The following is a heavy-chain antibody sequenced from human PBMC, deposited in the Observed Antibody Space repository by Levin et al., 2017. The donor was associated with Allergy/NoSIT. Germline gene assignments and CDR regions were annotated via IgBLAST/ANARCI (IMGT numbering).Heavy chain of an antibody. CDR3: ARGEYYYGSGNWFDP. CDR1: GGSVSVSSGTYY. J-gene: IGHJ5*02. Sequence: PSETLSLTCTVSGGSVSVSSGTYYWNWIRQPPGKGLEWIGYIYSSGRTKYNPYLKSRVSISVDTSKNQFSLKLSSVTAADTAVYFCARGEYYYGSGNWFDPWGQGTLVTVSS. CDR2: IYSSGRT. D-gene: IGHD3-10*01. V-gene: IGHV4-61*01.